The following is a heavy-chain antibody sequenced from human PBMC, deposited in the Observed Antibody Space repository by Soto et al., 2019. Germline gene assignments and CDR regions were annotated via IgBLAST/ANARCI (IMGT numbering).Heavy chain of an antibody. CDR1: GFTFSTYW. V-gene: IGHV3-74*01. CDR3: GRGQWMEYFDN. J-gene: IGHJ4*01. CDR2: INSDGSST. D-gene: IGHD6-19*01. Sequence: PWGSLRLSCAASGFTFSTYWMHWVRQAPGKGLVWVSRINSDGSSTNYADSVKGRFTISRDNAKKTLYLQMNSLRAEDTAVYFCGRGQWMEYFDNGGHGTLVAASS.